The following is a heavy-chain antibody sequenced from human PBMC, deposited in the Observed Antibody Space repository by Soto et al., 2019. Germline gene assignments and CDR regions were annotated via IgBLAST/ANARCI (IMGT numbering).Heavy chain of an antibody. CDR1: GFTFTNYA. J-gene: IGHJ3*02. CDR3: ARGAGFYYGAPEDI. CDR2: ISYDGANK. Sequence: GGSLRLSCAASGFTFTNYALHWVRQAPGKGLEWVAVISYDGANKFYANSVKGRFTISRDNSHDTLYLQLNSLRPGDTAVYYCARGAGFYYGAPEDIWGQGTMVTVSS. D-gene: IGHD4-17*01. V-gene: IGHV3-30-3*01.